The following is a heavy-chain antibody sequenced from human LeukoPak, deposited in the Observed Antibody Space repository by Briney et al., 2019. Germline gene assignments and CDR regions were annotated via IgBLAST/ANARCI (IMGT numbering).Heavy chain of an antibody. V-gene: IGHV3-21*01. J-gene: IGHJ3*02. CDR3: ARDDAFDI. Sequence: GSLRPSWAASGFTLRSYSQNLVRQAPRKGLEWVSSISSSSSYIYYADSVKGRFTISRDNAKNSLYLRMNSLRAEDTAVYYCARDDAFDIWGQGTMVTVSS. CDR2: ISSSSSYI. CDR1: GFTLRSYS.